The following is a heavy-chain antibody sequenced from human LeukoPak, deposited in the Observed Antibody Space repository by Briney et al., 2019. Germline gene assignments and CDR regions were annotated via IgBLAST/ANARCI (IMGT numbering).Heavy chain of an antibody. CDR3: ARSAGRNSKHGMDD. Sequence: GRSLRLSCAASGFTFSSYGMHWVRQAPGKGLEWVAVISYDGSNKFYADSVKGRFTISRDNSKSTLYLQMNSLRAEDTAVYYCARSAGRNSKHGMDDWGQGTLVTVSS. V-gene: IGHV3-30*03. J-gene: IGHJ4*02. CDR1: GFTFSSYG. CDR2: ISYDGSNK. D-gene: IGHD4-23*01.